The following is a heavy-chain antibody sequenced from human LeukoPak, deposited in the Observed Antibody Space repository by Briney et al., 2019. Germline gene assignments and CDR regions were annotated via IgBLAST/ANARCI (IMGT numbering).Heavy chain of an antibody. Sequence: SETLSLTCSVQGGSLSGAYWTWIRQPPGKGLEWIGEINHTGSTNYNPSLKSRVTMSADTPKNQFSLNPTSVTAADTAVYYCARGPVRLARPFDYWGQGTLVTVSS. V-gene: IGHV4-34*01. CDR2: INHTGST. CDR1: GGSLSGAY. J-gene: IGHJ4*02. CDR3: ARGPVRLARPFDY. D-gene: IGHD3-9*01.